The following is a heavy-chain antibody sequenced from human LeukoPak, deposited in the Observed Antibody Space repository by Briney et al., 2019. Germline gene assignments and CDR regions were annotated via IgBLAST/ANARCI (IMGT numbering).Heavy chain of an antibody. CDR1: GGSFNDYY. V-gene: IGHV4-34*01. J-gene: IGHJ4*02. CDR3: ARRVIVVVPAANTIFDS. CDR2: INHRGSA. D-gene: IGHD2-2*01. Sequence: PSETLSLTCAVYGGSFNDYYWSWIRQPPGKGLEWIGDINHRGSANYNPSLKSRVAMSVDTSKNQFSLRLTSVTAADTAVYYCARRVIVVVPAANTIFDSWGQGTLVTVSS.